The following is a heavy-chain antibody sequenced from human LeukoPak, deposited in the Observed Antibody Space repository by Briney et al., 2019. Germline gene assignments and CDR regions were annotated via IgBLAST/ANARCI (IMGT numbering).Heavy chain of an antibody. CDR3: ARDILIAVAGPYYYYGMDV. V-gene: IGHV1-69*13. J-gene: IGHJ6*02. CDR2: IIPIFGTA. Sequence: SVKVSCKASGGTFGSYAISWVRQAPGQGLEWMGGIIPIFGTANYAQKFQGRVTITADESTSTAYMELSSLRSEDTAVYYCARDILIAVAGPYYYYGMDVWGQGTTVTVSS. D-gene: IGHD6-19*01. CDR1: GGTFGSYA.